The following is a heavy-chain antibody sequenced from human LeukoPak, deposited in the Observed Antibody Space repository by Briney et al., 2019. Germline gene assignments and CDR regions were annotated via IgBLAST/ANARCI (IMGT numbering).Heavy chain of an antibody. D-gene: IGHD6-13*01. CDR2: IYYSGST. CDR1: GGSISSYY. CDR3: ARSRIAAAGTEDY. V-gene: IGHV4-59*01. J-gene: IGHJ4*02. Sequence: PSETLPLTCTVSGGSISSYYWSWIRQPPGKGLEWIGYIYYSGSTNYNPSLKSRVTISVDTSKNQFSLKLSSVTAADTAVYYCARSRIAAAGTEDYWGQGTLVTVSS.